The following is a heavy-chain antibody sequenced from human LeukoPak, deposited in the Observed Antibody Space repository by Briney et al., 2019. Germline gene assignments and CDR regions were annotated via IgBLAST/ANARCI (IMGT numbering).Heavy chain of an antibody. CDR3: ARDGVAGTRDFDY. J-gene: IGHJ4*02. CDR1: GFTLSSFA. D-gene: IGHD6-19*01. CDR2: IAYDGSNK. Sequence: GGSLSLFCGAWGFTLSSFALLGVGQARGGGVVWLAVIAYDGSNKYYADSVKGRLTISRDNSKNTLSLQMNSLRADDTAVYYCARDGVAGTRDFDYWGQGTLVTVSS. V-gene: IGHV3-30-3*01.